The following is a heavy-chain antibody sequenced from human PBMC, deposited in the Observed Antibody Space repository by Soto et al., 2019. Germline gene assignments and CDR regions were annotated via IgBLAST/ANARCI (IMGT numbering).Heavy chain of an antibody. J-gene: IGHJ6*02. CDR1: GFTFSSYA. V-gene: IGHV3-30-3*01. CDR3: ARGVVPAAYYYYGMDV. CDR2: ISYDGSNK. D-gene: IGHD2-2*01. Sequence: GGSLRLSCAASGFTFSSYAMHWVRQAPGKGLEWVAVISYDGSNKYYADSVKGRFTISRDNSKNTLYLQMNSLRAEDTAVYYCARGVVPAAYYYYGMDVWAQGTTVTVSS.